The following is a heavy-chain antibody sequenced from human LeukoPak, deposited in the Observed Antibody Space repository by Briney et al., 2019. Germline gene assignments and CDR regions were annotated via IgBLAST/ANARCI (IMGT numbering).Heavy chain of an antibody. CDR3: ARDEIGYCDTTNCYTTAFDV. Sequence: ASVKVSCKASGYTFNSYGISWMRQAPGQGLEWMGWISVYSGKTKSAQKLQGRVTMTTDKSTSTAYMELRSLRSDDTAVYYCARDEIGYCDTTNCYTTAFDVWGQGTMVTVSS. D-gene: IGHD2-2*02. CDR2: ISVYSGKT. V-gene: IGHV1-18*01. CDR1: GYTFNSYG. J-gene: IGHJ3*01.